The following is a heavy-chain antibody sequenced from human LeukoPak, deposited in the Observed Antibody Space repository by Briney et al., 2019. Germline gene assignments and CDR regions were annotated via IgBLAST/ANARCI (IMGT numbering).Heavy chain of an antibody. J-gene: IGHJ5*02. CDR3: AELSSWGATTADWFDP. Sequence: PGGSLRLSCTASGFTFRNYAMTWVRQSPGKGLEWVSTISASGADTYYADSVKGRFTISRDNSKDTLYLHIYSLRAEDTAVYYCAELSSWGATTADWFDPWGQGTLVTVSS. CDR2: ISASGADT. D-gene: IGHD1-26*01. CDR1: GFTFRNYA. V-gene: IGHV3-23*01.